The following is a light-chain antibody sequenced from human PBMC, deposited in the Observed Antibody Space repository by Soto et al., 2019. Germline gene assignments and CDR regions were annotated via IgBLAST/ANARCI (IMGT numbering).Light chain of an antibody. Sequence: QSALTQPASVSGSPGQSITISCTGTSSDVGGYDYVSWYQHHPGKAPKLMIYDVTIRPPGVSNRFSGSKSGNTASLTISGLQAEDEADYFCSSYTCSSTLHVVFGGGTKLTVL. CDR2: DVT. CDR3: SSYTCSSTLHVV. CDR1: SSDVGGYDY. J-gene: IGLJ2*01. V-gene: IGLV2-14*03.